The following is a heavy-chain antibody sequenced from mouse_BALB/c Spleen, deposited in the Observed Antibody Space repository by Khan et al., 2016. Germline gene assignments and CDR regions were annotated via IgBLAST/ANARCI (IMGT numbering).Heavy chain of an antibody. D-gene: IGHD2-3*01. Sequence: EVQLQESGPGLVKPSQSLSLTCTVTGYSITSDYAWNWIRQFPGNKLEWMGYISYSGSTSYNPSLKSRISITRDTSKNQFFLQLNSVTTEDTATYDCARSMAWYFDVWGAGTTVTVSS. CDR2: ISYSGST. V-gene: IGHV3-2*02. CDR3: ARSMAWYFDV. J-gene: IGHJ1*01. CDR1: GYSITSDYA.